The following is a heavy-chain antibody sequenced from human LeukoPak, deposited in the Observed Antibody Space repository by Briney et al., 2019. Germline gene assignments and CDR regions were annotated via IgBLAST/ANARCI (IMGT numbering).Heavy chain of an antibody. Sequence: GGSLRLSCAASGFTFSNAWMNWVRQAPGKGLEWVGRIKSKTDGGTTDYAAPVKGRFTISRGDSKNTLYLQMNSLKTEDTAVYYCSTTYYYDSSEGYWGQGTLVTVSS. J-gene: IGHJ4*02. CDR2: IKSKTDGGTT. V-gene: IGHV3-15*07. CDR1: GFTFSNAW. CDR3: STTYYYDSSEGY. D-gene: IGHD3-22*01.